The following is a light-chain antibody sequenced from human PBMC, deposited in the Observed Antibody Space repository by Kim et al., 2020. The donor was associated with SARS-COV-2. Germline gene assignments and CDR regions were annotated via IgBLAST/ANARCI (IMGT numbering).Light chain of an antibody. CDR3: CSYTSTNTLVV. J-gene: IGLJ2*01. CDR2: DVN. V-gene: IGLV2-14*03. Sequence: QSALTQPAAVSGSLGQSITISCTGTINDIGYYKYVSWFQQHPGKVPKLIIYDVNKRPSGISDRFSASKSGSTASLTISGLLAEDEADYYCCSYTSTNTLVVFGGGTQLTVL. CDR1: INDIGYYKY.